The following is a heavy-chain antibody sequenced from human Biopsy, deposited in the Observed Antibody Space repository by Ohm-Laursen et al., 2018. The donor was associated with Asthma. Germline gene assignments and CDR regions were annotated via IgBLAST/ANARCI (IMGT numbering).Heavy chain of an antibody. J-gene: IGHJ5*02. CDR3: AREVGATRYDP. Sequence: ASVKVSCNASGYTFINYAIHWMRQAPGQSLEWMAWLNPVNGNTKYSQQFQGRVTITRDTSASTAYMELSSLTSEDTAVFYCAREVGATRYDPWGQGTLVTVSS. D-gene: IGHD1-26*01. V-gene: IGHV1-3*01. CDR2: LNPVNGNT. CDR1: GYTFINYA.